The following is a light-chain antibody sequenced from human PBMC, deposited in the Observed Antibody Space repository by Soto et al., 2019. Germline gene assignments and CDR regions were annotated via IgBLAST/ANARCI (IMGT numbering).Light chain of an antibody. V-gene: IGKV3-15*01. CDR2: GAS. J-gene: IGKJ1*01. CDR1: QSVFSN. CDR3: HQYNNGPPWT. Sequence: EIVTTQSPATLSLSPGERATLSCRTSQSVFSNLAWYQQKPGQAPRLLIYGASTRATGIAGRFSGSGSGTEFTLTISSLQSEDFVVYYCHQYNNGPPWTFGQGTKVEI.